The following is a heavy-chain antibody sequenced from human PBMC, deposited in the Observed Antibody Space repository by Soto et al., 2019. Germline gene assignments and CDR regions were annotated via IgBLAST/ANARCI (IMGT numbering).Heavy chain of an antibody. CDR1: GFTFSSYA. Sequence: PGGSLRLSCAASGFTFSSYAMSWVRQAPGKGLEWVSAISGSGGSTYYADSVKGRFTISRDNSKNTLYLQMNSLRAEDTAVYYCAKAQFSIAAAGTSYYYGMDVWGQGTTVTVSS. V-gene: IGHV3-23*01. CDR2: ISGSGGST. J-gene: IGHJ6*02. CDR3: AKAQFSIAAAGTSYYYGMDV. D-gene: IGHD6-13*01.